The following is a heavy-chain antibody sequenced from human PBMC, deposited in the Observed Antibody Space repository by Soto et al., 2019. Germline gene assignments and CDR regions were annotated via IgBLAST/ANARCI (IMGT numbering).Heavy chain of an antibody. D-gene: IGHD1-26*01. J-gene: IGHJ4*02. V-gene: IGHV3-23*01. CDR3: AKEIRWERLGYFDY. CDR2: ISGSGDST. Sequence: GGSLRLSCAASGFTFSSYAMSWVRQAPGKGLEWDSAISGSGDSTYYAGSVKGRITISRNNSKNTLYLQMNSLRAEDTAVYYCAKEIRWERLGYFDYWGQGTLVTVSS. CDR1: GFTFSSYA.